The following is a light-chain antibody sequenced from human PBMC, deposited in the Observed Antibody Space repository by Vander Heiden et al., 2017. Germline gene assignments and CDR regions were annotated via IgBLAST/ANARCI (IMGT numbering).Light chain of an antibody. CDR1: SGDVGRYDF. J-gene: IGLJ1*01. CDR3: SSYAGTNNYV. CDR2: EVT. Sequence: QSALTQPPSASGSPGPSVTISCTGTSGDVGRYDFVSWYQQHPGEAPKLIISEVTKRPSGVPHRFSGSKSGNTASLTVSGLQAEDEADYYCSSYAGTNNYVFGTGTWVTVL. V-gene: IGLV2-8*01.